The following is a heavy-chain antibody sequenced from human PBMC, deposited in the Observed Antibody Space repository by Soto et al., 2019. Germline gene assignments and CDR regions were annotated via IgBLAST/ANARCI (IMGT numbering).Heavy chain of an antibody. J-gene: IGHJ5*02. V-gene: IGHV1-69*13. D-gene: IGHD6-13*01. CDR3: ASIGSSWDNWFDP. CDR1: GGTFSSYA. Sequence: SVKVSCKASGGTFSSYAISWARQAPGQGLEWMGGIIPIFGTANYAQKFQGRVTITADESTSTAYMELSSLRSEDTAVYYCASIGSSWDNWFDPWGQGTLVTVSS. CDR2: IIPIFGTA.